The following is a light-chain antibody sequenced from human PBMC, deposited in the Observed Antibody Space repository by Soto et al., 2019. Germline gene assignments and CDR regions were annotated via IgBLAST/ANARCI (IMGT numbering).Light chain of an antibody. CDR1: QRVSSN. CDR2: GAS. CDR3: QQYNNWPPVT. J-gene: IGKJ2*01. V-gene: IGKV3-15*01. Sequence: EIVMTQSPATLSVSPGERATLSCRASQRVSSNLVWYQQKPGQAPRLLIYGASTRATGIPARFSGNGSGTEFTLTISSLQSEDIAVYYCQQYNNWPPVTFGQGTKLEIK.